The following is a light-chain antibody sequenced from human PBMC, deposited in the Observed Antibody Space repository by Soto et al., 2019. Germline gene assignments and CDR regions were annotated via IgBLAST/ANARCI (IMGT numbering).Light chain of an antibody. V-gene: IGLV3-10*01. CDR2: EDT. Sequence: SYELTQPPSLSVSPRLTAGITCYGDALPKKYASWHQQESGQAPVLVIYEDTKRPSGIPERFSGSSSGTMATLTFSGAQVEDEGDYYCYSTDSSGNHSVFVTGTKVTVL. J-gene: IGLJ1*01. CDR3: YSTDSSGNHSV. CDR1: ALPKKY.